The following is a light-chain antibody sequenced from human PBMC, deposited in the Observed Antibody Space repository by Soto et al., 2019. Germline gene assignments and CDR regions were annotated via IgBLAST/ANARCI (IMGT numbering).Light chain of an antibody. CDR3: SSYTSSSTPVV. CDR1: SSDVGGYNY. J-gene: IGLJ2*01. Sequence: QSALTQPASVSGSPGQSITISCTGTSSDVGGYNYVSWYQQHPGKVHKLMIYEVSNRPSGVSNRFSGSKSGNTASLTISGLQAEDEADYYCSSYTSSSTPVVFGGGTKLTVL. V-gene: IGLV2-14*01. CDR2: EVS.